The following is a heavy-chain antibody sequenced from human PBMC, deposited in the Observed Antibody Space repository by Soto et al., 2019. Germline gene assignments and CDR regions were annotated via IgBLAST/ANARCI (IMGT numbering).Heavy chain of an antibody. J-gene: IGHJ4*02. D-gene: IGHD2-2*02. V-gene: IGHV3-74*01. CDR1: GFTLSSYW. Sequence: EVQLVESGGGLVQPGGSLRLSCAASGFTLSSYWMHWARQAPGKGLVWVSRISSDGSSTNYADSVKGRFTISRDNAKNTLHLQMNSLRVEDTAVYYCARVPYCSSTGSYSYFDNWGQGTLVTVSS. CDR3: ARVPYCSSTGSYSYFDN. CDR2: ISSDGSST.